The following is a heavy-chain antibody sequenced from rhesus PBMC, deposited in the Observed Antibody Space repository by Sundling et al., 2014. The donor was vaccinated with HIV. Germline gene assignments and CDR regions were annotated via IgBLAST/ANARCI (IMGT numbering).Heavy chain of an antibody. CDR2: IYGSGSPT. Sequence: QLQLQESGPGLVKPSETLSVTCAVSGGSISSSYWSWIRQAPGKGLEWIGYIYGSGSPTNYNPSLRSRVTLSVDTSKNQFSLKLSSVTAADTAVYYCAITTEEGYGLDSWGQGVVVTVSS. J-gene: IGHJ6*01. V-gene: IGHV4-169*01. CDR1: GGSISSSY. D-gene: IGHD3-9*01. CDR3: AITTEEGYGLDS.